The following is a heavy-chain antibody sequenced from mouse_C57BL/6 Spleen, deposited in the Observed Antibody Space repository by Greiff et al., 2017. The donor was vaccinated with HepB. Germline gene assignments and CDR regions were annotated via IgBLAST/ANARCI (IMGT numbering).Heavy chain of an antibody. J-gene: IGHJ2*01. Sequence: EVKLQESGAELVRPGASVKLSCTASGFNIKDDYMHWVKQRPEQGLEWIGWIDPENGDTEYASKFQGKATITADTSSNTAYLQLSSLTSEDTAVYYCTTPHSYGSFDYWGQGTTLTVSS. CDR1: GFNIKDDY. V-gene: IGHV14-4*01. D-gene: IGHD1-1*01. CDR2: IDPENGDT. CDR3: TTPHSYGSFDY.